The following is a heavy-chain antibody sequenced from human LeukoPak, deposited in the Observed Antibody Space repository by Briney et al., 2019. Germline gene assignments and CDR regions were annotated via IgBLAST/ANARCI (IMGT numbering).Heavy chain of an antibody. CDR3: ARHGGESLVATILHAFDI. J-gene: IGHJ3*02. D-gene: IGHD5-24*01. V-gene: IGHV4-59*08. Sequence: SETLSLTCSVSGGSVRSYSWSWIRQPPGKGLEWIGYVHNSGTTNYKPSLKNRVIISVETTKNQFSLKLSSVTAADTAVYYCARHGGESLVATILHAFDIWGQGTMVTVSS. CDR1: GGSVRSYS. CDR2: VHNSGTT.